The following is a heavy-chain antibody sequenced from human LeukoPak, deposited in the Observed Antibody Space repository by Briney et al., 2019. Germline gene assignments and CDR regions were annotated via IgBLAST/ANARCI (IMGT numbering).Heavy chain of an antibody. CDR1: GFTFSSYS. D-gene: IGHD6-13*01. CDR3: AKDRYSNSWYYFDH. J-gene: IGHJ4*02. Sequence: KPGGSLRLSCAASGFTFSSYSMNWVRQAPGKGLEWVSSISSSSSYIYYADSVKGRFAISRDNAKNSLYLQMNSLRAEDTALYYCAKDRYSNSWYYFDHWGQGTLVTVSS. V-gene: IGHV3-21*04. CDR2: ISSSSSYI.